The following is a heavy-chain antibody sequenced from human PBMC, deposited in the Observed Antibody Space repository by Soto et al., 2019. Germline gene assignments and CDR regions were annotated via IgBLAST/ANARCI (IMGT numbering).Heavy chain of an antibody. D-gene: IGHD3-22*01. Sequence: GGSLRLSCAASGFTFSSYGMHWVRQAPGKGLEWVAVISYDGSNKYYADSVKGRFTISRDNSKNTLYLQMNSLRAEDTAVYYCAKAPIEDSAMIVVAYFDYWGQGTLVTSPQ. CDR2: ISYDGSNK. J-gene: IGHJ4*02. V-gene: IGHV3-30*18. CDR3: AKAPIEDSAMIVVAYFDY. CDR1: GFTFSSYG.